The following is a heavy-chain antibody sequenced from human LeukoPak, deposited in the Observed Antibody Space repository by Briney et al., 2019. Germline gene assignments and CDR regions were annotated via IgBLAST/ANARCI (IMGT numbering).Heavy chain of an antibody. Sequence: SETLSLTCAVYGGSFSGYYWSWIRQPPGKGLEWIGEINHSGSTNYNPSLKSRVTISVDTSKNQFSLKLSSVTAADTAVYYCARLKNPVYYGSGSYHSNWFDPWGQGTLVTVSS. D-gene: IGHD3-10*01. CDR1: GGSFSGYY. CDR3: ARLKNPVYYGSGSYHSNWFDP. V-gene: IGHV4-34*01. CDR2: INHSGST. J-gene: IGHJ5*02.